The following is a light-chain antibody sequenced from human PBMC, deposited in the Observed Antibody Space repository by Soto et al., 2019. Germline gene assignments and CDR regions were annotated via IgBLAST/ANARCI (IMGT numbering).Light chain of an antibody. V-gene: IGKV3-20*01. J-gene: IGKJ4*01. CDR2: GAS. CDR3: QQYGRSPPDLP. Sequence: EIVLTQSPGTLSLSPGERATLSCRASQSVSSSYLAWYQQKPGQAPRLLIYGASSRATGIPDRFSGSGSGTDFTLTITRLEPEDFAVYYCQQYGRSPPDLPFGGGTKVEIK. CDR1: QSVSSSY.